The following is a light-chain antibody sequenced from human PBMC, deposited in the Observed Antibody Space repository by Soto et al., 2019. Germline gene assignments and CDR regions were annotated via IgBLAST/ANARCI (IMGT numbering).Light chain of an antibody. V-gene: IGKV1-12*01. CDR1: QGINNW. CDR3: QQTNTFLPLT. J-gene: IGKJ4*01. CDR2: GAS. Sequence: DIQMTQSPSSVSASVGDRVTITCRASQGINNWVAWYQQQPGKAPKLLMSGASTLQSGVPSRFGGGGSRTRFTLIISSLQPEDFAAFYCQQTNTFLPLTFGGGTKVDLK.